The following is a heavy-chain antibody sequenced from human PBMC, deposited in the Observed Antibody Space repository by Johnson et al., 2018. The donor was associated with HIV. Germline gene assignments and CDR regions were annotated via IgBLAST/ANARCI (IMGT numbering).Heavy chain of an antibody. J-gene: IGHJ3*02. CDR2: IWYDGSNK. CDR1: GFIFSSYG. D-gene: IGHD6-19*01. V-gene: IGHV3-33*01. Sequence: QVQLVESGGGVVQPGRSLRLSCAASGFIFSSYGMHWVRQAPGKGLEWVAVIWYDGSNKYYADSVKGRFTISRDNSKNTLYLQMNSLRAEDTAVYYCARQIAVAARGAFDIWGQGTMVTVSS. CDR3: ARQIAVAARGAFDI.